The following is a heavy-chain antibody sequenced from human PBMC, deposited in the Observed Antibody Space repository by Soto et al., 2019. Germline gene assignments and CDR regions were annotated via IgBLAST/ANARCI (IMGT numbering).Heavy chain of an antibody. CDR3: ARGDSTDCSNGVCSFFYNHDMDV. CDR2: INPNSGGT. J-gene: IGHJ6*02. CDR1: GYTFTSYA. V-gene: IGHV1-2*02. D-gene: IGHD2-8*01. Sequence: GASVKVSCKASGYTFTSYAMHWVRQAPGQGLEWMGWINPNSGGTNYAQKFQGRVTMTRDTSIRTAYMELTRLTSDDTAIYYCARGDSTDCSNGVCSFFYNHDMDVWGQGTTVTVSS.